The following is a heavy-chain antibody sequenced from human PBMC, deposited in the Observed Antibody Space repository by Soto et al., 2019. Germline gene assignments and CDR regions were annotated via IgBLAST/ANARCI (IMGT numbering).Heavy chain of an antibody. V-gene: IGHV1-69*08. Sequence: QVQLVQSGAEVKKPGSSVKVSCKASGGTFSSYTISWVRQAPGQGLEWMGRIIPILGIANYAQKFQGRVTITADKSTSTAYMERSSLRSADTAVYYCAREEYYYGSGAFFDYWGQGTLVTVSS. CDR3: AREEYYYGSGAFFDY. CDR2: IIPILGIA. D-gene: IGHD3-10*01. J-gene: IGHJ4*02. CDR1: GGTFSSYT.